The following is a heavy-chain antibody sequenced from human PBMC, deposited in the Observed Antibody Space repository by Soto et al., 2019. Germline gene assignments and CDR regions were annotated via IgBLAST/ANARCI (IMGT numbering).Heavy chain of an antibody. D-gene: IGHD6-6*01. CDR3: ASRRLSARGLEY. V-gene: IGHV5-51*01. CDR2: IYPGDSDA. J-gene: IGHJ4*02. CDR1: AYTFTTYC. Sequence: GASLKISCKRSAYTFTTYCIGLVRQVPGKGLEWMWIIYPGDSDARYSASFQGQVTISADKSICTAYLQWSSLKASDTAMYYCASRRLSARGLEYWGQGTLVTVSS.